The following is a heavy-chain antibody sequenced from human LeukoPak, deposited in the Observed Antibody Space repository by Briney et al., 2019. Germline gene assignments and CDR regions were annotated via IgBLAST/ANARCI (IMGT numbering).Heavy chain of an antibody. CDR1: GYTFTGYY. J-gene: IGHJ2*01. Sequence: ASVKVSCKASGYTFTGYYLHWVRQAPGQGPEWMGWINPNSGGTNYAQRFQGRVTMSRDTSISTAYMELAFLRSDDTAVYYCARELRRRWYFDLWGRGTLVTVSS. D-gene: IGHD3-10*01. V-gene: IGHV1-2*02. CDR2: INPNSGGT. CDR3: ARELRRRWYFDL.